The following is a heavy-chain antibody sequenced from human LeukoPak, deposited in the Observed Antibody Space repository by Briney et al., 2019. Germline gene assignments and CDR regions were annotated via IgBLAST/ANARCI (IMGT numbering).Heavy chain of an antibody. CDR1: GFTFSSYA. D-gene: IGHD1-26*01. CDR3: ARDRWELPHYYYYGLDV. J-gene: IGHJ6*02. Sequence: GGSLRLSCVVSGFTFSSYAMTWVRQAPGKGLESVSSISSGGGSTYYADSVKGRFTISRDSAKNLLYLQMNSLRADDTAVYYCARDRWELPHYYYYGLDVWGQGTTVTVSS. V-gene: IGHV3-23*01. CDR2: ISSGGGST.